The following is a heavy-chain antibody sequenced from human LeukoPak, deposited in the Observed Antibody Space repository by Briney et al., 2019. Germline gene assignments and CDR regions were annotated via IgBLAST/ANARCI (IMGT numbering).Heavy chain of an antibody. CDR1: GFTFSAYS. Sequence: SGGSLRLSCAASGFTFSAYSINWVRQAPGKGLEWVSSISSTSEFIHYADSVKGRFTISRDNAKNSLFLQMNSLRAEDTAVYYCTRVMFGGVTALDYWGQGSLVTVCS. V-gene: IGHV3-21*04. CDR3: TRVMFGGVTALDY. CDR2: ISSTSEFI. D-gene: IGHD3-16*01. J-gene: IGHJ4*02.